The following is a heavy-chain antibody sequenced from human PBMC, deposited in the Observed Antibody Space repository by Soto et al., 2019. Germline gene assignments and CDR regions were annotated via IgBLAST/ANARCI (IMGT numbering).Heavy chain of an antibody. Sequence: QIQLVESGGGLVKPGGSLRLSREVSGFTFSDFYMSWIRQAPGKGLEWLSYISPNSNYRQYAESVKGRHTISRDNAKNSLSLQMNSLRVEDTAVYYCVRGGGGGQFDSWGQGTLVTVSS. D-gene: IGHD2-21*01. J-gene: IGHJ4*02. CDR1: GFTFSDFY. CDR2: ISPNSNYR. CDR3: VRGGGGGQFDS. V-gene: IGHV3-11*06.